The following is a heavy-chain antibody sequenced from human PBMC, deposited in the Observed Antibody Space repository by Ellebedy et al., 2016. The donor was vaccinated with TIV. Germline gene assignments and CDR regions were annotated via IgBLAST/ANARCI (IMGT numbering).Heavy chain of an antibody. CDR2: ISSNGGST. CDR1: GFTFSSYA. Sequence: GESLKISXSASGFTFSSYAMHWVRQAPGTGLEYVSAISSNGGSTYYADSVKGRFTISRDNSKNTLYLQMSSLRAEDTAVYYCVKDLRYSSSWSGYFDLWGRGTLVTVSS. J-gene: IGHJ2*01. D-gene: IGHD6-13*01. CDR3: VKDLRYSSSWSGYFDL. V-gene: IGHV3-64D*06.